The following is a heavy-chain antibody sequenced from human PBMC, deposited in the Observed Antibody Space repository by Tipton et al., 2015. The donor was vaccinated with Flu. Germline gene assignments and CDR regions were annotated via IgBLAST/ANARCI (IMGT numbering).Heavy chain of an antibody. CDR3: ARCYVGYPHIY. J-gene: IGHJ4*02. D-gene: IGHD3-16*01. Sequence: TLSLTCAVSGDSISNNYFWGWIRQPPGKGLEWIATIHRSGSTNYNPSLKSRVTISVDTSKNYFYLKMTSVTAADTAIYYCARCYVGYPHIYWGQGRLVTVSS. CDR2: IHRSGST. CDR1: GDSISNNYF. V-gene: IGHV4-38-2*01.